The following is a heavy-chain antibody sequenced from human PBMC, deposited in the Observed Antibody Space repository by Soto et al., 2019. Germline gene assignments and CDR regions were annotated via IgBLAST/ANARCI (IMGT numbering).Heavy chain of an antibody. CDR2: IIPRSATS. J-gene: IGHJ4*02. CDR1: GDTFSTYT. D-gene: IGHD3-16*01. Sequence: ASVKVSCKASGDTFSTYTITWMRQAPGQGLEWMGGIIPRSATSKYAQKFQGRVTITRDTSASTAYMELSSLRSEDTALYYCARGMGLYYFDYWGQGTLVTVSS. CDR3: ARGMGLYYFDY. V-gene: IGHV1-69*05.